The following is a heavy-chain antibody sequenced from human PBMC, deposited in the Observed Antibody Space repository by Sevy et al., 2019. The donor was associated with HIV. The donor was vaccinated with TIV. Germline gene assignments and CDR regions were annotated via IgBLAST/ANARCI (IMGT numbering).Heavy chain of an antibody. D-gene: IGHD4-17*01. CDR2: INHSGRT. V-gene: IGHV4-34*01. CDR3: ARASGFYGVKYYFMDV. J-gene: IGHJ6*02. Sequence: SETLSLTCAVYGGSFSGYYWSWIRQPPGKGLEWIAEINHSGRTNYNPSLMSRVTISADTSKNNFSLKLRSVIAADTAVYYSARASGFYGVKYYFMDVWGQGTTVTVSS. CDR1: GGSFSGYY.